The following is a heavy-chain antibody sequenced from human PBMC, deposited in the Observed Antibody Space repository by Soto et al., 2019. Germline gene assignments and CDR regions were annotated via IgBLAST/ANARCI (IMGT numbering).Heavy chain of an antibody. CDR1: GYSFTNYW. V-gene: IGHV5-51*01. J-gene: IGHJ4*02. D-gene: IGHD2-2*01. Sequence: EVQLVQSGAEVKKPGESLKISCKGSGYSFTNYWIGWVRQMPGKGLEWMGIIYPDDSDIRYSPSFQGQVTISADKSIKTAYLQWSSLKAADTAIYYCARQWAGYCISRSCYALDSWGQGTLVTVSS. CDR2: IYPDDSDI. CDR3: ARQWAGYCISRSCYALDS.